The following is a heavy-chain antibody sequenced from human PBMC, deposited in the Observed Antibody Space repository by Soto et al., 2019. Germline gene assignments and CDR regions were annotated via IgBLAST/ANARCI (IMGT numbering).Heavy chain of an antibody. CDR2: INHSGST. Sequence: ETLSLTCAVYGGSFSGYYWSWIRQPPGKGLEWIGEINHSGSTNYNPSLKSRVTISVDTSKNQFSLKLSSVTAADTAVYYCARTKRSYYYYGMDVWGQGTTVTVSS. D-gene: IGHD3-10*01. J-gene: IGHJ6*02. V-gene: IGHV4-34*01. CDR1: GGSFSGYY. CDR3: ARTKRSYYYYGMDV.